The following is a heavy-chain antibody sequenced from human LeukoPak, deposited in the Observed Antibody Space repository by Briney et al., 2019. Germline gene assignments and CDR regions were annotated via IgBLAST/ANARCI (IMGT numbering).Heavy chain of an antibody. Sequence: GGSLRLSCAASGFPFSYYYMSWIRQAPGKVLEWVSYISSSGSTIYYAASVKGRFTSSRDNAKNSLYLQMNSWTAEDTAVYYCAELGITMIGGVWGKGTTVTISS. D-gene: IGHD3-10*02. J-gene: IGHJ6*04. CDR3: AELGITMIGGV. CDR2: ISSSGSTI. V-gene: IGHV3-11*04. CDR1: GFPFSYYY.